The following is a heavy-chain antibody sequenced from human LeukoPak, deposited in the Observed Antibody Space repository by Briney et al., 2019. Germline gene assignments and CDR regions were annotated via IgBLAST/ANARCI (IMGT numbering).Heavy chain of an antibody. J-gene: IGHJ5*02. CDR1: GDIVSSNSAA. Sequence: SQTLSLTCAISGDIVSSNSAAWNWIRQSPSRGLEWLGRTYYRSKWYNDYAVSVKSRITINPDTSKNQFSLQLNSVTPEDTAVYYCARDPSLYSGYVGGWFDPWGQGTLVTVSS. CDR3: ARDPSLYSGYVGGWFDP. CDR2: TYYRSKWYN. V-gene: IGHV6-1*01. D-gene: IGHD5-12*01.